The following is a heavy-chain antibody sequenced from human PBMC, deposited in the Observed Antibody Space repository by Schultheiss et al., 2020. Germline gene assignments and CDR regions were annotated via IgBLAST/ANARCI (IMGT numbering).Heavy chain of an antibody. V-gene: IGHV3-48*03. CDR3: ARGVGAIHFDY. CDR2: ISSSGSTI. J-gene: IGHJ4*02. CDR1: GFTFDDYA. D-gene: IGHD1-26*01. Sequence: GGSLRLSCAASGFTFDDYAMHWVRQAPGKGLEWVSSISSSGSTIYYADSVKGRFTISRDNAKNSLYLQMNSLRAEDTAVYYCARGVGAIHFDYWGQGTLVTVSS.